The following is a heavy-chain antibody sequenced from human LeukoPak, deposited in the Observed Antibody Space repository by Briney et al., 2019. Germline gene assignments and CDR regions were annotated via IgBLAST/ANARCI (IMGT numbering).Heavy chain of an antibody. D-gene: IGHD2-15*01. CDR3: AREADDAFDI. V-gene: IGHV3-53*01. CDR1: GFTVSSNY. CDR2: IYSGGST. Sequence: AGGSLRLSCAASGFTVSSNYMSWVRQAPGKGLEWVSVIYSGGSTCYADSVKGRFTISRDNSKNTLYLQMNSLRAEDTAVYYCAREADDAFDIWGQGTMVTVSS. J-gene: IGHJ3*02.